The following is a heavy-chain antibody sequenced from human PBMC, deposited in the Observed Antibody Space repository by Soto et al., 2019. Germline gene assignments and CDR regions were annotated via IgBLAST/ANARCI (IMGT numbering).Heavy chain of an antibody. D-gene: IGHD3-10*01. Sequence: QPGGSLRLSCAASGFTFSSYEMNWVRQAPGKGLEWVSYISSSGSTIYYADSVKGRFTISRDNAKNSLYLQMNSLRAEDTAVYYCARDMVRGVIITRTFDYWGQGTLVTVSS. V-gene: IGHV3-48*03. CDR3: ARDMVRGVIITRTFDY. CDR1: GFTFSSYE. CDR2: ISSSGSTI. J-gene: IGHJ4*02.